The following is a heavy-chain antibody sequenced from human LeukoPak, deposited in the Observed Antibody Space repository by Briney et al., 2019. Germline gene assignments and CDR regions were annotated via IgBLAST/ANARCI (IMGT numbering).Heavy chain of an antibody. D-gene: IGHD1-7*01. Sequence: GGSLRLSCGASGFTFSNYWMTWVRQAPGKGLEWVLGVSDSGDGTHYADSVKGRFTISRDNSKNTLYLQMDNLSGEDTAVYYCAKDRACGQWNCQGSDYWGQGTLVTVSS. J-gene: IGHJ4*02. V-gene: IGHV3-23*01. CDR2: VSDSGDGT. CDR3: AKDRACGQWNCQGSDY. CDR1: GFTFSNYW.